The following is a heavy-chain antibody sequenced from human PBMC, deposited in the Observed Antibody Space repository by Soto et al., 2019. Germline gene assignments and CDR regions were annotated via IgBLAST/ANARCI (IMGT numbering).Heavy chain of an antibody. V-gene: IGHV3-49*03. CDR1: GFTFGDYA. Sequence: GGSLRLSCTASGFTFGDYAMSWFRQAPGKGLEWVGFIRSKAYGGTTEYAASVKGRFTISRDDSKSIAYLQMNSLKTEDTAVYYCTRDRRYCSSTSCYLRGYYYYYYMDVWGKGTTVTVSS. CDR2: IRSKAYGGTT. CDR3: TRDRRYCSSTSCYLRGYYYYYYMDV. D-gene: IGHD2-2*01. J-gene: IGHJ6*03.